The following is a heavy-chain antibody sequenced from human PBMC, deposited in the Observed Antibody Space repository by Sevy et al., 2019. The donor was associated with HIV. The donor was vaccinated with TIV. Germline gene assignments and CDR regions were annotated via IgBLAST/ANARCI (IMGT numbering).Heavy chain of an antibody. CDR3: ARAATYYDFWSDLLPAGHAFDI. Sequence: GGSLRLSCAASGFTFSSYSMNWVRQAPGKGLEWVSSISSSSSYIYYADSVKGRFTISRDNAKNSLYLQMNSLRAEDTAVYYCARAATYYDFWSDLLPAGHAFDIWGHGTMVTVSS. V-gene: IGHV3-21*01. D-gene: IGHD3-3*01. CDR2: ISSSSSYI. CDR1: GFTFSSYS. J-gene: IGHJ3*02.